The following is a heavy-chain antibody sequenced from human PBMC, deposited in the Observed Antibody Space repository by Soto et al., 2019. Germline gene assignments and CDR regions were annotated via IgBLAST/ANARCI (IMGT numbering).Heavy chain of an antibody. Sequence: GGSLRLSCAASGFTFSSYGMHWVRQAPGKGLEWVAVISYDGRNKYYADAVKGRFTISRDDSKNTLYLQMSSLRAEDTAVYYCVKDGSSGWPYFYDMDVWGQGTTVTVSS. CDR2: ISYDGRNK. J-gene: IGHJ6*02. V-gene: IGHV3-30*18. D-gene: IGHD6-19*01. CDR3: VKDGSSGWPYFYDMDV. CDR1: GFTFSSYG.